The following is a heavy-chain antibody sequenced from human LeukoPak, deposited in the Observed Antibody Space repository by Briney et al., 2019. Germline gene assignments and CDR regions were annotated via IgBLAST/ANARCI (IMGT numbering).Heavy chain of an antibody. D-gene: IGHD1-26*01. V-gene: IGHV4-4*07. CDR1: GGSISNYY. CDR3: ARGGNYWDAFDI. J-gene: IGHJ3*02. Sequence: PSETLSLTCTVSGGSISNYYWSWIRQPAGKGLEWVGHIYTSGTTSYNPSLKSRVTMSVDTSNNQFSLKVTSVTAADTAVYFCARGGNYWDAFDIWGQGTMVTVSS. CDR2: IYTSGTT.